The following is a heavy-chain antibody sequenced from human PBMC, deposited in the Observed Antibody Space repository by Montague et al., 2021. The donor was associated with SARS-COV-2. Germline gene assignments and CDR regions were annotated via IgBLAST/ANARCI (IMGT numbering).Heavy chain of an antibody. CDR1: GGSISSYY. CDR3: ARHVRSLMVRGPDFDY. J-gene: IGHJ4*02. Sequence: SETLSLTCTVSGGSISSYYWSWIRQPPGKGLEWIGSIHYSGTTYYNPSLKSRVTISVDTSKNQFSLKLSSVTAADTAVYYCARHVRSLMVRGPDFDYWGQGTLVTVSS. D-gene: IGHD3-10*01. V-gene: IGHV4-59*05. CDR2: IHYSGTT.